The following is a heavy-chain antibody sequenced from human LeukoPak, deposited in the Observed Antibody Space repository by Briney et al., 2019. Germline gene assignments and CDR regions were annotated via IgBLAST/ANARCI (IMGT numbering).Heavy chain of an antibody. CDR1: GLTFSNYA. V-gene: IGHV3-23*01. J-gene: IGHJ6*02. CDR2: ISGSGGST. CDR3: AKETAVVGWYHGMDV. D-gene: IGHD6-19*01. Sequence: GRSLRLSCAASGLTFSNYAMSWVRQAPGKGLEWVSAISGSGGSTYYADSVKGRFTISRDNSKNTLCLQMNSLRAEDTAVYYCAKETAVVGWYHGMDVWGQWTTVTVSS.